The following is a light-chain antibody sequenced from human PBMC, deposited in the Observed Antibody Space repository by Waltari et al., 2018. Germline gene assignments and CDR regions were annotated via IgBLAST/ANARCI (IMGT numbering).Light chain of an antibody. Sequence: QSLLTQPPSVSGAPGQRITISCTGSRSNIGAGFEVQWYQQFPGTPPKLLIFGSINRASGVPDRFSGSKSGTSASLAITGLQPEDEADYYCQSYDSSLTGFWVFGGGTKLTVV. CDR3: QSYDSSLTGFWV. J-gene: IGLJ3*02. V-gene: IGLV1-40*01. CDR2: GSI. CDR1: RSNIGAGFE.